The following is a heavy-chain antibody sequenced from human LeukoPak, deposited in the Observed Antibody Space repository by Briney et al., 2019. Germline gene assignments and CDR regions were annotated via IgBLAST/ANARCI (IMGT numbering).Heavy chain of an antibody. J-gene: IGHJ4*02. V-gene: IGHV4-59*01. D-gene: IGHD6-13*01. CDR2: FYHSGGT. CDR3: ARGASSSWYSLWKF. Sequence: PSETLSLTCNVSGASISSYYWSWIRQPPGEGLEWIGYFYHSGGTNYNPSLKSRVTISIDTSKNEVSLKLRSVTAADTAVYYCARGASSSWYSLWKFWGQGTLVTVSS. CDR1: GASISSYY.